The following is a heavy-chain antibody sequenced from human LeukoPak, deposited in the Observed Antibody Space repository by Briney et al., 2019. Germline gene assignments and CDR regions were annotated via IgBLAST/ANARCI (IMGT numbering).Heavy chain of an antibody. CDR1: GYTFTGYY. J-gene: IGHJ4*02. D-gene: IGHD3-22*01. Sequence: ASVKVSCKASGYTFTGYYMHRVRQAPGQGLEWMGWINPNSGGTNSAQKFQGRVTMTRDTSISTVYMELSRLRSDDTAVYYCARAFRGYYYDSSGYPYFDYWGQGTLITVSS. V-gene: IGHV1-2*02. CDR2: INPNSGGT. CDR3: ARAFRGYYYDSSGYPYFDY.